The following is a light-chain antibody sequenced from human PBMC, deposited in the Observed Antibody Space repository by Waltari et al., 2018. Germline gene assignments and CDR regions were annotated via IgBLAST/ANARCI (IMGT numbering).Light chain of an antibody. CDR1: QTLGNTY. CDR2: DAS. V-gene: IGKV3-20*01. Sequence: EIVLTQSPGPLSLSPGESAPLSCRASQTLGNTYLAWYQQKPGQAPRLLIFDASRRATGIPDRFSGSGSGTDFTLTISRLEPEDFAVYFCQKYGRTPRPFGGGTKVEI. J-gene: IGKJ4*01. CDR3: QKYGRTPRP.